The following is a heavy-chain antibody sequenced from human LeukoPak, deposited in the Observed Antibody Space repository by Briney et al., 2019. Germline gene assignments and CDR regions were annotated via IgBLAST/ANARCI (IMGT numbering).Heavy chain of an antibody. V-gene: IGHV4-34*01. CDR2: INHSGST. D-gene: IGHD2-8*01. CDR1: GGSFSGYY. CDR3: ARGGLMVYAVRVQNDVFDI. Sequence: ASETLSLTCAVYGGSFSGYYWSWIRQPPGRGLEWIGEINHSGSTNYNPSLKSRVTISVDTSKNQFSLKLSSVTAADTAVYYCARGGLMVYAVRVQNDVFDIWGQGTMVTVSS. J-gene: IGHJ3*02.